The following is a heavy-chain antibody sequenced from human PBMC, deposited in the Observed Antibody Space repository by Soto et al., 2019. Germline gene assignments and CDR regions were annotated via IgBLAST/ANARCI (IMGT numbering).Heavy chain of an antibody. V-gene: IGHV4-59*01. CDR1: GGSIRSNY. D-gene: IGHD3-9*01. J-gene: IGHJ4*02. CDR3: ARGYFNILTGYYTDY. CDR2: IYYSGST. Sequence: PSETLSLTCTVSGGSIRSNYWNWIRQPPGMGLEWIGYIYYSGSTNYNPSLKSRVTISVDTSKNQFSLKLTSVTAADTAVYYCARGYFNILTGYYTDYWGPGTLVTVSS.